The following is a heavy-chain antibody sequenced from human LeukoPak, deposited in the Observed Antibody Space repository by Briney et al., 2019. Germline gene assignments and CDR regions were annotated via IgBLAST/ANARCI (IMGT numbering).Heavy chain of an antibody. D-gene: IGHD3-22*01. V-gene: IGHV3-23*01. J-gene: IGHJ4*02. CDR2: ISGSGGST. CDR3: AKGGSGDYPYYVFDY. Sequence: GGSLRLSCAASGFTFRSYAMSWVRQAPGKGLEWVSAISGSGGSTYYAYSVKGRFTISRDNSKNTLYLQMNSLGAEDTAVYYCAKGGSGDYPYYVFDYWGQGTLVTVSS. CDR1: GFTFRSYA.